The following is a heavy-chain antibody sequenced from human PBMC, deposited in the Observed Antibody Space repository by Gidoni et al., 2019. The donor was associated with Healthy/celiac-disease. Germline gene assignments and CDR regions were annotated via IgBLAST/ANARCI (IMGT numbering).Heavy chain of an antibody. D-gene: IGHD3-10*01. CDR1: GYTFTGYS. CDR2: INHNSGGI. J-gene: IGHJ3*02. CDR3: ARDRSVYYYGSGRTVDAFDI. Sequence: QVQLVQSGAEVKKPGASVKVSCKASGYTFTGYSMHWVRQAPGQGLTGMGWINHNSGGINYAQKVQGRVTMTRDTSISTGYMELSRLRSEDTAVYYCARDRSVYYYGSGRTVDAFDIWGQGTMVTVSS. V-gene: IGHV1-2*02.